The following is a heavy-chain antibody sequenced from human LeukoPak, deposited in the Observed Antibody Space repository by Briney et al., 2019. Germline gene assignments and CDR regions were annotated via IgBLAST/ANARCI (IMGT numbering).Heavy chain of an antibody. CDR3: ARHPHSSGWYQ. J-gene: IGHJ4*02. V-gene: IGHV4-34*01. CDR1: GGSFSGYY. CDR2: INHSGST. Sequence: PPETLSLTCAVYGGSFSGYYWSWIRQPPGKGLEWIGEINHSGSTYYNPSLKSRVTISVDTSKNQFSLKLSSVTAADTAVYYCARHPHSSGWYQWGQGTLVTVSS. D-gene: IGHD6-19*01.